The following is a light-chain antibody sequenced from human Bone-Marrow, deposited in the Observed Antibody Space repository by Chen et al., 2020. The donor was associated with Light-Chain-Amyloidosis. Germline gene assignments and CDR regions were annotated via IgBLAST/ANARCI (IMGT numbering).Light chain of an antibody. CDR3: QQYGTSPLT. V-gene: IGKV3-20*01. Sequence: EIVLTQSPGNLSLSPGEGANLSCRTSQTISSNYLTWYQQKFGQAPRLLIYVSSSRATGIPDRFTGSGSGTDFTLNINRLEPEDVAMYYCQQYGTSPLTFGGGTKVEIK. CDR2: VSS. J-gene: IGKJ4*01. CDR1: QTISSNY.